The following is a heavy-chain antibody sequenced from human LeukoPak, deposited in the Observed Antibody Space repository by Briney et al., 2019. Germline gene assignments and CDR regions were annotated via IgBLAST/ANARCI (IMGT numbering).Heavy chain of an antibody. Sequence: ASVKVSCKASGYTFTSYGISWVRQAPGQGLEWMGWISAYNGSTNYAQKLQGRVTVTTDTSTSTAYMELMSLRSDDTAVYYCARGPPTVPAAIMDYPWGQGTLVTVSS. V-gene: IGHV1-18*01. CDR1: GYTFTSYG. D-gene: IGHD2-2*01. CDR2: ISAYNGST. J-gene: IGHJ5*02. CDR3: ARGPPTVPAAIMDYP.